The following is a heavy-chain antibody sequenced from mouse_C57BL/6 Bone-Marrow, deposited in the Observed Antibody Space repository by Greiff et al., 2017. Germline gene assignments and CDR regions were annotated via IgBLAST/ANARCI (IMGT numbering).Heavy chain of an antibody. CDR1: GYTFTNYW. CDR3: ARETGGAWFAY. J-gene: IGHJ3*01. Sequence: VKVVESGAELVRPGTSVKMSCKASGYTFTNYWIGWAKQRPGHGLEWIGDIYPGGGYTNYNEKFKGKATLTADKSSSTAYMQFSSLTSEDSAIYYCARETGGAWFAYWGQGTLVTVSA. CDR2: IYPGGGYT. D-gene: IGHD4-1*01. V-gene: IGHV1-63*01.